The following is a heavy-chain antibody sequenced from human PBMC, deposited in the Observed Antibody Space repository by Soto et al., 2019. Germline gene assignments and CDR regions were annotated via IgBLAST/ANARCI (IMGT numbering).Heavy chain of an antibody. CDR1: GYSFTSYW. Sequence: GESLKISCKGSGYSFTSYWIGWVRQMPGKGLEWMGIIYPGDSDTRYSPSFQGQVTISADKSISTAYLQMNSLKTEDTAVYYCTTSLDCTNGVCYRVDYYYYYGMDVWGQGTTVTVSS. V-gene: IGHV5-51*01. D-gene: IGHD2-8*01. CDR2: IYPGDSDT. J-gene: IGHJ6*02. CDR3: TTSLDCTNGVCYRVDYYYYYGMDV.